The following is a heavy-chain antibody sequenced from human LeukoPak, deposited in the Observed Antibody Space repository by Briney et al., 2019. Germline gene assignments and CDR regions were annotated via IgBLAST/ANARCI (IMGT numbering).Heavy chain of an antibody. D-gene: IGHD3-22*01. CDR1: GFTFSSYA. V-gene: IGHV3-23*01. J-gene: IGHJ2*01. CDR2: ISGSGGST. Sequence: GGSLRLSCAASGFTFSSYAMSWVRQAPGKGLEWVSAISGSGGSTYYADSAKGRFTISRDNSKNTLYLQMNSLRAEDAAIYYCAKDVFPVYECSGFSAFPGRWGRGTPVTVSS. CDR3: AKDVFPVYECSGFSAFPGR.